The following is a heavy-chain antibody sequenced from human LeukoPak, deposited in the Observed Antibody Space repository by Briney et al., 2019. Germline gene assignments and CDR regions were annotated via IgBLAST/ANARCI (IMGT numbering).Heavy chain of an antibody. Sequence: GASVKVSCKASGYTFTSYDINWVRQATGQGLEWMGWMNPNSGNTGYAQKFQGRVTMTRNTSISTAYMELSSLRSEDTAVYYCARADTMVRGVRMDVWGQGTTVTVSS. V-gene: IGHV1-8*01. CDR2: MNPNSGNT. J-gene: IGHJ6*02. D-gene: IGHD3-10*01. CDR3: ARADTMVRGVRMDV. CDR1: GYTFTSYD.